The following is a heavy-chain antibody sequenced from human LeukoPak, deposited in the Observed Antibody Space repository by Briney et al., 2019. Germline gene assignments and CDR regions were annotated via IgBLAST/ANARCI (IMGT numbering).Heavy chain of an antibody. CDR2: INHSGST. J-gene: IGHJ4*02. CDR1: GASFSGYY. D-gene: IGHD1-26*01. Sequence: PSETLSLTCGVSGASFSGYYWTWIRQPPGKGLVWIGEINHSGSTSYNPSLKSRVTISVDTSKNQFSLNLNSVTAADTAVCYCARGRSSGSYYYWGQGTLVTVSS. CDR3: ARGRSSGSYYY. V-gene: IGHV4-34*01.